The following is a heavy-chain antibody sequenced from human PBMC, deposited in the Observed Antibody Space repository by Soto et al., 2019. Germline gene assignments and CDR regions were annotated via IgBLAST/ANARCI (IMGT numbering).Heavy chain of an antibody. D-gene: IGHD3-22*01. V-gene: IGHV1-2*02. CDR3: ARAMNYYDSSGSLAY. J-gene: IGHJ4*02. CDR2: INPNSGGT. CDR1: GYTFTGYY. Sequence: GASVKVSCKASGYTFTGYYMHWVRQAPGQGLEWMGWINPNSGGTNYAQKFQGRVTMTRDTSTSTAYMELSRLRSDDTAVYYCARAMNYYDSSGSLAYWGQGTLVTVSS.